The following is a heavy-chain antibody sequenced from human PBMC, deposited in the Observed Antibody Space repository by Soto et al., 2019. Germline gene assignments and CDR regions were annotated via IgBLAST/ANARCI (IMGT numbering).Heavy chain of an antibody. J-gene: IGHJ4*02. Sequence: VESLKISCKGVGYKFVSAWIGCVRQMPGKGLEWMGIIKPGTSDIRYSPSCRGHVTISADEAVSTAYLQWSSLKASDTAMYYCARQLSHICDSWGQGTLVTVSS. CDR1: GYKFVSAW. CDR3: ARQLSHICDS. CDR2: IKPGTSDI. V-gene: IGHV5-51*01. D-gene: IGHD3-3*02.